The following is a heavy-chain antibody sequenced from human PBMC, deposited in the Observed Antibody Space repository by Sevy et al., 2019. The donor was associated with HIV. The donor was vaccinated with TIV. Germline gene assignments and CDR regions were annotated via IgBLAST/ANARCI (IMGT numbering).Heavy chain of an antibody. V-gene: IGHV3-30*04. Sequence: GGSLRLSCAASGFIFSNYAIHWVRRAPGKGLEWVAVISYDGSNKHYAASVKGRFTVSRDNAKNSLYLQMKSLRAEDTAVYYCARDLPPSATTVAHFDYWGRGTLVTVSS. CDR2: ISYDGSNK. J-gene: IGHJ4*02. CDR1: GFIFSNYA. D-gene: IGHD4-17*01. CDR3: ARDLPPSATTVAHFDY.